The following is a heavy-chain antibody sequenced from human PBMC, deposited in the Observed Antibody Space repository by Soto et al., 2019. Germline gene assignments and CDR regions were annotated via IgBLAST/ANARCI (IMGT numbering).Heavy chain of an antibody. Sequence: QVQLVQSGAEVKKPGASVKVSCKASGYTFTSYDIKWVRQATGQGLEWMGWMNPNSGNTGYAQKFQGRVTMTRNPSIRPAYMELSSLRYEDTAVYYSAREVGARRLDHWGQVTLVTVSS. CDR3: AREVGARRLDH. CDR2: MNPNSGNT. J-gene: IGHJ4*02. D-gene: IGHD1-26*01. CDR1: GYTFTSYD. V-gene: IGHV1-8*01.